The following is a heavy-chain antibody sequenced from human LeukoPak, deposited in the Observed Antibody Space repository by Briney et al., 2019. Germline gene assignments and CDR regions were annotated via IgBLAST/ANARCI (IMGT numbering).Heavy chain of an antibody. CDR2: MNPNSGNT. CDR1: GYTFTGYY. V-gene: IGHV1-8*03. D-gene: IGHD6-19*01. J-gene: IGHJ4*02. Sequence: GASVKVSCKASGYTFTGYYMHWVRQAPGQGLEWMGWMNPNSGNTGYAQKFQGRVTITRNTSISTAYMELSSLRSEDTAVYYCARAVMRGAVAGTGGYWGQGTLVTVSS. CDR3: ARAVMRGAVAGTGGY.